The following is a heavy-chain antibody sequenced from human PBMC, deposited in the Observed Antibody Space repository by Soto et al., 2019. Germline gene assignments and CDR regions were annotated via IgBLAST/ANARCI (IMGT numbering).Heavy chain of an antibody. CDR1: GGSISSYY. Sequence: PSETLSLTCTVSGGSISSYYWSWIRKPPGKGLEWIGYIYYSGSTNYNPSLKSRVTISVDTSKNQFSLKLSSVTAADTAVYYCASGLWFGERSMDVWGKGTTVTVSS. J-gene: IGHJ6*03. CDR2: IYYSGST. D-gene: IGHD3-10*01. CDR3: ASGLWFGERSMDV. V-gene: IGHV4-59*01.